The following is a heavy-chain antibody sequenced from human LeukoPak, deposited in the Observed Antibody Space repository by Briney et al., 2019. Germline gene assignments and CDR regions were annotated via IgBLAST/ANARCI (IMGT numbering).Heavy chain of an antibody. CDR1: GFTVSSSY. D-gene: IGHD3-22*01. J-gene: IGHJ4*02. Sequence: GGSLRLSCAASGFTVSSSYMTWVRQAPGKGLEWVSVLYSSGHTYYADSVKGRFTVSRDNSKNTLYLQMNSLRAEDTAVYYCAKGGYYDSSGYSRRWDFDYWGQGTLVTVSS. CDR3: AKGGYYDSSGYSRRWDFDY. CDR2: LYSSGHT. V-gene: IGHV3-66*01.